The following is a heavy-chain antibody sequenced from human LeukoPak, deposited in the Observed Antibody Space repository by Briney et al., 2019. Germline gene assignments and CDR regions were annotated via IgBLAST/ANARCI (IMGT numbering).Heavy chain of an antibody. V-gene: IGHV3-30*18. CDR1: GFTFSSYG. Sequence: GGSLGLSCAASGFTFSSYGMHWVRQAPGKGLEWVAVISYDGSNKYYADSVKGRFTISRDNSKNTLYLRMNSLRAEDTAVYYCAKDLREYCSGGSCSTPFDYWGQGTLVTVSS. J-gene: IGHJ4*02. D-gene: IGHD2-15*01. CDR2: ISYDGSNK. CDR3: AKDLREYCSGGSCSTPFDY.